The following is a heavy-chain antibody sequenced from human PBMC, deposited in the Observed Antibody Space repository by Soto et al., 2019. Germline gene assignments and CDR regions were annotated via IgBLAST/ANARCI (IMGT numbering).Heavy chain of an antibody. J-gene: IGHJ6*02. Sequence: PGESLKISCKGSGYSFTSYWIGWVRQMPGKGLEWMGIIYPGDSDTRYSPSFQGQVTISADKSISTAYLQWSSLRASDTAMYYCARQRKQWLVGYYGMDVWGQGTTVTVSS. CDR2: IYPGDSDT. D-gene: IGHD6-19*01. CDR1: GYSFTSYW. V-gene: IGHV5-51*01. CDR3: ARQRKQWLVGYYGMDV.